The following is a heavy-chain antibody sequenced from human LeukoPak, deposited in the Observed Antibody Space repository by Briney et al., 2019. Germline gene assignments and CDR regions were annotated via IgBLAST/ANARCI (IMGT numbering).Heavy chain of an antibody. D-gene: IGHD3-16*01. CDR2: IRYDGSNK. V-gene: IGHV3-30*02. CDR3: AKSGGRHRGYYYYYYMDV. Sequence: PGGSLRLSCAAPGFTFSSYGMHWVRQAPGKGLEWVAFIRYDGSNKYYADSVKGRFTISRDNSKNTLYLQMNSLRAEDTAVYYCAKSGGRHRGYYYYYYMDVWGKGTTVTISS. CDR1: GFTFSSYG. J-gene: IGHJ6*03.